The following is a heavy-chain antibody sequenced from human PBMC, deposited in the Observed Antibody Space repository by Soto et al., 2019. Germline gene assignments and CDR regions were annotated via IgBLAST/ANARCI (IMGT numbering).Heavy chain of an antibody. J-gene: IGHJ1*01. V-gene: IGHV1-46*01. CDR2: INPNGGST. CDR3: SFRGVANSRIYTLAIYDARPIFVQ. CDR1: GYTFTTYY. Sequence: ASVKLSCKASGYTFTTYYMYWLRQAPGQGHEWMGIINPNGGSTNYAQKFQGRVTVTRDTSTSTVYMELSSLRSEDTGVFYFSFRGVANSRIYTLAIYDARPIFVQ. D-gene: IGHD2-8*02.